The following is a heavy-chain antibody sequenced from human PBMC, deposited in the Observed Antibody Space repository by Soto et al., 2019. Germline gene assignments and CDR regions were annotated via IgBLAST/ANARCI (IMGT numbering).Heavy chain of an antibody. V-gene: IGHV3-48*01. CDR2: ISSSSSTI. J-gene: IGHJ4*02. CDR3: ARDANSVPTFGYDSRGFDY. Sequence: EVQLVESGGGLVQPGGSLRLSCAASGFTFSSYSMNWVRQAPGKGLEWVSYISSSSSTIYYADSVKGRFTISRDNAKNSLYLQMNSLRAEDTAVYYCARDANSVPTFGYDSRGFDYWGQGTLVTVSS. CDR1: GFTFSSYS. D-gene: IGHD5-12*01.